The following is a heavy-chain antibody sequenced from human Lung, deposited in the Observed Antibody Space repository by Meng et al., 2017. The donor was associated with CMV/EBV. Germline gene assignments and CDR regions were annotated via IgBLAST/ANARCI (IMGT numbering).Heavy chain of an antibody. CDR1: GYSLSTYC. V-gene: IGHV5-51*01. CDR2: IFPGDADI. Sequence: ASLKVTCKTAGYSLSTYCTVWVRQLRGKGLEWMGTIFPGDADIRYSHSFQGQVTISVDRSISTAYLQWNSLKASDTAIYYWARRVLPGYVHYGADVWGLGTTVTVSS. J-gene: IGHJ6*02. CDR3: ARRVLPGYVHYGADV. D-gene: IGHD4/OR15-4a*01.